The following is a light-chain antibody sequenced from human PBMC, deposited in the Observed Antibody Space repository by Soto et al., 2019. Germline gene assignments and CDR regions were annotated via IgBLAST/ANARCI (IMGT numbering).Light chain of an antibody. J-gene: IGKJ3*01. CDR1: QSVTNNY. CDR3: QQYDRSPGFT. Sequence: EIVLTQSPGTLSLSPGERATLSCRASQSVTNNYLGWYQQKPGQAPRLLIYGASTRATGVPDRFSGGGSGTDFTLTISRLEPEDFAVYYCQQYDRSPGFTFGPGTKVDIK. V-gene: IGKV3-20*01. CDR2: GAS.